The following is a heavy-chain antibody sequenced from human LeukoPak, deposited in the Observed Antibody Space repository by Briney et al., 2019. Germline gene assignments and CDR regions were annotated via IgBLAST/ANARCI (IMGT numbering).Heavy chain of an antibody. CDR3: ARWEMATITGDF. V-gene: IGHV3-53*01. CDR2: IYSGGST. Sequence: PGGSLRLSCAASGFTVSSNYMSWVRQAPGKGLEWVSVIYSGGSTYYADSVKGRFTISRDNSKNTLYLQMNSLRAEDTAVYYCARWEMATITGDFWGQGSLVTVSS. CDR1: GFTVSSNY. D-gene: IGHD5-24*01. J-gene: IGHJ4*02.